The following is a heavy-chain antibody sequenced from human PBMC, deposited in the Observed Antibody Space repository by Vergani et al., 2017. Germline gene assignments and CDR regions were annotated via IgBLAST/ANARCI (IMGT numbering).Heavy chain of an antibody. V-gene: IGHV3-7*01. CDR2: MKEDGSLR. D-gene: IGHD2-15*01. Sequence: EVQLVQSGGGLVWPGGSLRLSCVGSGFTFKNDWMTWVRQAPGKGLEWVANMKEDGSLRNYVDSVKGRFTMARDNSKDSLYLQMSSLRVEDSAVYYCVGDRSPYDKRGYYAAFDIWGQGTLVIVSS. CDR3: VGDRSPYDKRGYYAAFDI. CDR1: GFTFKNDW. J-gene: IGHJ3*02.